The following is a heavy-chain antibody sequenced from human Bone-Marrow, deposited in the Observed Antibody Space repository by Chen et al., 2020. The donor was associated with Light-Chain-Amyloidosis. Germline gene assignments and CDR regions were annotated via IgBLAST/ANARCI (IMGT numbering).Heavy chain of an antibody. CDR3: AKDRAYCGGDCYSPLDY. V-gene: IGHV3-30*18. CDR2: ISYDGSNK. Sequence: QVQLVESGGGVVQPGRSLRLSCAASGFTFSSNGMHWVSQAPGKGLEWEAVISYDGSNKYYADAVKGRFTISRDNSKNTLYLQMNSLRAEDTAVYYCAKDRAYCGGDCYSPLDYWGQGTLVTVSS. D-gene: IGHD2-21*02. J-gene: IGHJ4*02. CDR1: GFTFSSNG.